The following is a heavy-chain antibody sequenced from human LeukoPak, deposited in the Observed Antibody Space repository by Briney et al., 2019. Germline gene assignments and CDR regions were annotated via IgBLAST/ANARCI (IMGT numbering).Heavy chain of an antibody. D-gene: IGHD2-2*01. J-gene: IGHJ5*02. Sequence: GRSLRLSCAASGFTFSSYAMHWVRQAPGKGLEWVAVISYDGSNKYYADSVKGRFTISRDNSKNTLYLQMNSLRAEDTAVYFCAKSQAPYSSKVPGWFDPWGQGTLVTVSS. CDR1: GFTFSSYA. CDR2: ISYDGSNK. V-gene: IGHV3-30-3*02. CDR3: AKSQAPYSSKVPGWFDP.